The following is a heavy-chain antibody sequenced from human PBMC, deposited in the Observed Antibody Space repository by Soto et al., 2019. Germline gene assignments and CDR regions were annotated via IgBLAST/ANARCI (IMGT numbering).Heavy chain of an antibody. CDR2: ISYTGGSTI. Sequence: EVQLVESGGGLVQPGGSLRLSCAASGFTFSSYSINWIRQAPGKGLELVSFISYTGGSTIYYADSVKGRFTISRDNAKNSVYLQMNSLRAEEPALYYRVRDVGYWRGGGCYAWFDPWGQGTLVTVSS. CDR3: VRDVGYWRGGGCYAWFDP. D-gene: IGHD2-15*01. CDR1: GFTFSSYS. V-gene: IGHV3-48*01. J-gene: IGHJ5*02.